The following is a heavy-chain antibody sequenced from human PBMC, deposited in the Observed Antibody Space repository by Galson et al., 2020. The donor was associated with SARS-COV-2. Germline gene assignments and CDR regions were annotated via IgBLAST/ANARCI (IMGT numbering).Heavy chain of an antibody. V-gene: IGHV4-34*01. D-gene: IGHD2-2*02. Sequence: SETLSLTCAVYGGSFSGYYWSWIRQPPGKGLEWIGEINHSGSTNYNPSLKSRVTISVDTSKNQFSLKLSSVTAADTAVYYCARDTRYCSSTSCHTWFDPWGQGTLVTVSS. CDR1: GGSFSGYY. CDR3: ARDTRYCSSTSCHTWFDP. J-gene: IGHJ5*02. CDR2: INHSGST.